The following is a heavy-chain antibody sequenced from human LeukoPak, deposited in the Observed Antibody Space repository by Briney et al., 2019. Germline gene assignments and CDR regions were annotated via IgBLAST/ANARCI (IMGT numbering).Heavy chain of an antibody. CDR3: ASITYYYDSSGYYSNPFDY. Sequence: SVKVSCKASGFTFSSSAMQWVRRARGQRLEWIGWIVVGSGNTNYAQKFQERVTITRDMSTSTAYMELSSLRSEDTAVYYCASITYYYDSSGYYSNPFDYWGQGTLVTVSS. CDR1: GFTFSSSA. D-gene: IGHD3-22*01. CDR2: IVVGSGNT. J-gene: IGHJ4*02. V-gene: IGHV1-58*02.